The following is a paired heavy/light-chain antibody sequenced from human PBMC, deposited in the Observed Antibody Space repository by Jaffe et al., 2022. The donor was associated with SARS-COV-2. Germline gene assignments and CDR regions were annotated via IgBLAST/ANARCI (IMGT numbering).Heavy chain of an antibody. D-gene: IGHD6-13*01. CDR1: GFTFSTSW. J-gene: IGHJ4*02. CDR3: ARIPYSDSFFSD. CDR2: INQDESAK. V-gene: IGHV3-7*03. Sequence: EVQLVESGGGLVQPGGSLRLSCAASGFTFSTSWMSWVRQAPGEGLEWVANINQDESAKYYVDSVKGRFTISRDNAKNSLYLQMNSLRAGDTAVYYCARIPYSDSFFSDWGQGTLVTVSS.
Light chain of an antibody. CDR2: KAS. J-gene: IGKJ1*01. CDR3: QHSNSYPVT. V-gene: IGKV1-5*03. Sequence: DIQMTQSPSTLSASVGDRVTITCRASQSISSWLAWYQQKPGKAPKLLIYKASNLESGVPSRFSGSGSGTEFTLTITSLRPDDFATYYCQHSNSYPVTFGQGTKVEI. CDR1: QSISSW.